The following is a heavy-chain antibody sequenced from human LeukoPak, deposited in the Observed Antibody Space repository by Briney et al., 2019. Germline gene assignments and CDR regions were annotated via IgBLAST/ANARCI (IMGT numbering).Heavy chain of an antibody. CDR2: ITGSGSST. D-gene: IGHD3-10*01. J-gene: IGHJ4*02. CDR3: SSRERQSFAY. V-gene: IGHV3-23*01. Sequence: GGSLRLSCAASGFTFSDYAMTWVRQAPGKGLEWVSRITGSGSSTFYADSVKGRFTISRDNSKNTVSLQMSGLRAEDTGVYYCSSRERQSFAYWGQGTLVTVSS. CDR1: GFTFSDYA.